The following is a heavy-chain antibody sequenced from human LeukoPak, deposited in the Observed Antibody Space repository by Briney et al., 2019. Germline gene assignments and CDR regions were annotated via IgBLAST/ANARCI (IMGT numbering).Heavy chain of an antibody. Sequence: GGSLRLSCAASGFSITTYSMNWVRQAPGKGLEWVSYISNRGSDIYYADSVKGRFTISRDNAKNALYLQMNSLRVEDTAVYYCARDHASGRPENWFDPWGQGTLVTVSS. V-gene: IGHV3-21*05. CDR3: ARDHASGRPENWFDP. CDR1: GFSITTYS. J-gene: IGHJ5*02. D-gene: IGHD6-19*01. CDR2: ISNRGSDI.